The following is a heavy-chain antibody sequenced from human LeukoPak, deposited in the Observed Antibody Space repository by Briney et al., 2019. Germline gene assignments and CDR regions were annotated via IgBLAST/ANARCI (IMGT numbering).Heavy chain of an antibody. J-gene: IGHJ5*02. CDR3: AREAGYSYGSNWFDP. CDR2: ISAYNGNT. D-gene: IGHD5-18*01. V-gene: IGHV1-18*04. Sequence: ASVKVSCKASGYTFTGYYMHWVRQAPGQGLEWMGWISAYNGNTNYAQKLQGRVTMTTDTSTSTAYMELRSLRSDDTAVYYCAREAGYSYGSNWFDPWGQGTLVTVSS. CDR1: GYTFTGYY.